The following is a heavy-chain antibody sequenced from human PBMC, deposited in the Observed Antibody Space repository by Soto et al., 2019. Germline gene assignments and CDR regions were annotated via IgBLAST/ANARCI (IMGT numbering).Heavy chain of an antibody. D-gene: IGHD5-18*01. V-gene: IGHV1-2*04. Sequence: ASVKVSCKASGYTFTGYYMHWVRQAPGQGLEWMGWINPNSGGTNYAQKFQGWVTMTRDTSISTAYMELSRLRSDDTAVYYCARELEGGYSYGYYYYGMDVWGQGTTVTVYS. CDR1: GYTFTGYY. J-gene: IGHJ6*02. CDR3: ARELEGGYSYGYYYYGMDV. CDR2: INPNSGGT.